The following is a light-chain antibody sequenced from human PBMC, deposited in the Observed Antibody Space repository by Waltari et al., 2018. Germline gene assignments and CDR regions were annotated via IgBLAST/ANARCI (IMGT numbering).Light chain of an antibody. CDR1: QSVISY. CDR3: QQRGDWPRLT. CDR2: DAS. V-gene: IGKV3-11*01. J-gene: IGKJ1*01. Sequence: ILLTHSPCTLSLSPGERATLSCRASQSVISYLAWYQQKPGQAPRLLIYDASKRATGSPARFSGSGSGTDFTLTISSLEPEDFAVYYCQQRGDWPRLTFGQGTKVEIK.